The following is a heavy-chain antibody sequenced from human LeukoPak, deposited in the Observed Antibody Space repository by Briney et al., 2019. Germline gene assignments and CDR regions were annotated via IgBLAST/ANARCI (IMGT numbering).Heavy chain of an antibody. D-gene: IGHD5-18*01. V-gene: IGHV4-59*01. CDR2: IYYTGAT. Sequence: SETLSLTCTVSDGSISNYYWSWIRLPPGEGLEWIGYIYYTGATNYSPSLKSRVTISLDTSKNQFSLRLSSVTAADAAVYYCARAGYSYGTGYYFDYWGQGALVTVS. J-gene: IGHJ4*02. CDR3: ARAGYSYGTGYYFDY. CDR1: DGSISNYY.